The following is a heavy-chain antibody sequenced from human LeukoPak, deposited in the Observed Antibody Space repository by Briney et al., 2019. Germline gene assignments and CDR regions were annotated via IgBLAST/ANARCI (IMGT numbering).Heavy chain of an antibody. J-gene: IGHJ4*02. CDR3: ARDRHCSSTSCYAFDY. Sequence: ASVKVSCKASGYTFTSYYMHWVRQAPGPGLEWMGIINPSGGSTSYAQKFQGRVTMTRDTSTSTVYMELSSLRSEDTAVYYCARDRHCSSTSCYAFDYWGQGTLVTVSS. CDR2: INPSGGST. D-gene: IGHD2-2*01. CDR1: GYTFTSYY. V-gene: IGHV1-46*01.